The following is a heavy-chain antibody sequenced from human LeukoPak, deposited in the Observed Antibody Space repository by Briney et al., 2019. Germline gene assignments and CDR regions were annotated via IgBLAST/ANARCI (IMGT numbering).Heavy chain of an antibody. CDR1: GFNFDDYG. V-gene: IGHV3-20*04. J-gene: IGHJ4*02. Sequence: GGSLRLSCAASGFNFDDYGMSWVRQIPGKGLEWVAGVNSNGRNAGYGASGRGRFTISRDNAKNSLYLQMNSLRAEDTAVYYCASSPAYSSSWPYWGQGSLVTVSS. CDR2: VNSNGRNA. D-gene: IGHD6-13*01. CDR3: ASSPAYSSSWPY.